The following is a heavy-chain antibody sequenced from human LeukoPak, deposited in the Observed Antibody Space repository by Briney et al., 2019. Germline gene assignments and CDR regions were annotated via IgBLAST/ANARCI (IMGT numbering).Heavy chain of an antibody. J-gene: IGHJ5*02. Sequence: PSETLSLTCTVSGGSISSSSYYWGWIRQPPGKGLEWIGSIYYSGSTYYNPSLKSRVTISVDTSKNQFSLKLSSVTAADTAVYYCARDLHGSSLALWFGGRGVNWFDPWGQGTLVTVSS. CDR1: GGSISSSSYY. V-gene: IGHV4-39*07. D-gene: IGHD3-10*01. CDR3: ARDLHGSSLALWFGGRGVNWFDP. CDR2: IYYSGST.